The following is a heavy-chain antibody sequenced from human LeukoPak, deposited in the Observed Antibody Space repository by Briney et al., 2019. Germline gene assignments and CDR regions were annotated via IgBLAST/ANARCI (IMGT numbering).Heavy chain of an antibody. CDR1: GGSITKNGYY. D-gene: IGHD6-19*01. CDR3: CGSGWFAGPFGY. CDR2: MHYSGST. Sequence: SEPLSLTCSVTGGSITKNGYYWGWIRQSPETGLEWIGSMHYSGSTYYNPSLNSRVTISVDTSKNQFSLKLTSVTAADTAVYYCCGSGWFAGPFGYWGQGALVTVSS. J-gene: IGHJ4*02. V-gene: IGHV4-39*07.